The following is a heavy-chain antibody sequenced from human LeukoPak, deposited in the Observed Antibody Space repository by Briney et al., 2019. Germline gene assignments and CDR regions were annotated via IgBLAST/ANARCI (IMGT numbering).Heavy chain of an antibody. CDR1: GGSISSSSYY. CDR2: IYYSGST. D-gene: IGHD6-13*01. Sequence: SETLSLTCTVSGGSISSSSYYWGWIRQPPGKGLEWIGSIYYSGSTYYNPSLKSRVTISVDTSKNQFSLKLSSVTAADTAVYYCARSRAAAGTGWFDPWGQGTLVTVSS. J-gene: IGHJ5*02. V-gene: IGHV4-39*07. CDR3: ARSRAAAGTGWFDP.